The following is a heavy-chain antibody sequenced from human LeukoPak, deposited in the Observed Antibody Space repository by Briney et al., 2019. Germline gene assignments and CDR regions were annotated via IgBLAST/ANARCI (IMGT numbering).Heavy chain of an antibody. CDR3: ARGQTYYDFWSGYYFLCYFDY. CDR1: GDSISSGSYY. V-gene: IGHV4-39*07. Sequence: SETLSLTCTVSGDSISSGSYYWGWIRQPPGKGLEWIGNIYYRGNTYFNPSLKSRVIISVDTSKNQFSLKLTSVTAADTAVYYCARGQTYYDFWSGYYFLCYFDYWGQGTLVTVSS. CDR2: IYYRGNT. J-gene: IGHJ4*02. D-gene: IGHD3-3*01.